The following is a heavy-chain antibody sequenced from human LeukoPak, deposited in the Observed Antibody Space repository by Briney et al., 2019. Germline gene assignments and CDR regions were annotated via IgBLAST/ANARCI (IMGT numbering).Heavy chain of an antibody. J-gene: IGHJ4*02. CDR2: IYYSGST. Sequence: SETLSLTCTVSGGSISSGGYYWSWIRQHPGKGLEWIGYIYYSGSTYYNPSLKSRVTISVDTSKNQFSLKLSSVTAADTAVYYCARPSGSPSFEYGSYFDYWGQGTLVTVSS. CDR1: GGSISSGGYY. CDR3: ARPSGSPSFEYGSYFDY. D-gene: IGHD1-26*01. V-gene: IGHV4-31*03.